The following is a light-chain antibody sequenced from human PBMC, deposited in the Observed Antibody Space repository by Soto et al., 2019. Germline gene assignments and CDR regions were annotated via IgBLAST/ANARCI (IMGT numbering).Light chain of an antibody. Sequence: DIQVTQSPSSLSAFVGDRVTITCRASQSISTYLNWYQQKPGKAPKLLIYAASSLQSGVPSRFSGSGSGTDFTLTISSLQPEDFATYYCQQSYSTLAWTFGQGTKVDI. CDR1: QSISTY. J-gene: IGKJ1*01. CDR3: QQSYSTLAWT. V-gene: IGKV1-39*01. CDR2: AAS.